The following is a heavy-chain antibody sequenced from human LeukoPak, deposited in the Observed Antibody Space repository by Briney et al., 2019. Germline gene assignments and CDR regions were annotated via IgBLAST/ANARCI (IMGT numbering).Heavy chain of an antibody. CDR3: GGGGWMDDAFDI. Sequence: GGSLRLFCAASGFMFDDHGKHWVRQAPGKSMEWVSGISWSSGIIGYADSVKGRFTISRDNAKNSLYLQLNSLRAEDTAVYYCGGGGWMDDAFDIWGQGTMVIASS. V-gene: IGHV3-9*01. D-gene: IGHD5-12*01. J-gene: IGHJ3*02. CDR2: ISWSSGII. CDR1: GFMFDDHG.